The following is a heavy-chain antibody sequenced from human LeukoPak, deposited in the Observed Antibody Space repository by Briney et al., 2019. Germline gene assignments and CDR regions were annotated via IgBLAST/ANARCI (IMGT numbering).Heavy chain of an antibody. V-gene: IGHV3-15*07. D-gene: IGHD6-25*01. J-gene: IGHJ4*02. CDR1: GFTFSKVW. Sequence: GGSLRLSCAASGFTFSKVWMNWVRQAPGKGLEWVGRIKTESEGETIDYAAPVKGRFTVSRDDSKNTFYLVMSSLKIDDTAIYYCTTGIDDGGGCWGQGTLVTVSS. CDR3: TTGIDDGGGC. CDR2: IKTESEGETI.